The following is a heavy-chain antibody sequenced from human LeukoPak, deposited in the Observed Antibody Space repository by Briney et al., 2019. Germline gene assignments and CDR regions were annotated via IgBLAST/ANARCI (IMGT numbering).Heavy chain of an antibody. V-gene: IGHV3-30*19. D-gene: IGHD1-14*01. CDR2: ISYGGSNK. J-gene: IGHJ4*02. CDR1: GFTFSSYG. CDR3: ASLSRNSY. Sequence: PGGSLRLSCAASGFTFSSYGMHWVRQAPGKGLEWVAVISYGGSNKYYADSVKGRFTISRDNSKNTLYLQMNSLRAEDTAVYYCASLSRNSYWGQGTLVTVSS.